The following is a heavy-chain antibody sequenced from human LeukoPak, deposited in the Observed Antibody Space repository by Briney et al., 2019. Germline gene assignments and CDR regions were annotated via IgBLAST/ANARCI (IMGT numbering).Heavy chain of an antibody. CDR1: GASVRSYY. J-gene: IGHJ4*02. CDR3: ARGFKSSGWFGGPSFDS. D-gene: IGHD3-10*01. V-gene: IGHV4-59*02. CDR2: FYYSGGT. Sequence: SETLSLTCTVSGASVRSYYWTWIRQPPGKGLEWIGYFYYSGGTVYNPSLKNRVAISVDTSKNQFSLNLMSVTAADTAFYFCARGFKSSGWFGGPSFDSWGQGSLVTVSS.